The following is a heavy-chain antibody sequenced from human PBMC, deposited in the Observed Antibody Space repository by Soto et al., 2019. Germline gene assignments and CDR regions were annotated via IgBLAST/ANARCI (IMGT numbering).Heavy chain of an antibody. Sequence: QVQLVQSGAEVKKPGSSVKVSCKASGGTFSSYAISWVRQAPGQGLEWMGGIIPIFNTATYAQKFQGRVTITADESTSTAYMEVSSLRSEDTAVYYCARSRCPNAVCDTHSPALDVWGPGTTVTVAS. CDR2: IIPIFNTA. CDR1: GGTFSSYA. J-gene: IGHJ6*02. D-gene: IGHD2-8*01. V-gene: IGHV1-69*01. CDR3: ARSRCPNAVCDTHSPALDV.